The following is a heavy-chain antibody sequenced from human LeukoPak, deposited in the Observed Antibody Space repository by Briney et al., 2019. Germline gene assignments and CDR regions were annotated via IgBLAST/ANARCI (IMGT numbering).Heavy chain of an antibody. CDR1: GGSFSGYY. D-gene: IGHD2-2*01. V-gene: IGHV4-34*01. CDR2: IYHSGST. J-gene: IGHJ6*03. Sequence: SETLSLTCAVYGGSFSGYYWSWIRQPPGKGLEWIGEIYHSGSTNYNPSLKSRVTISVDKSKNQFSLKLSSVTAADTAVYYCARTRYCSSTSCPTYYMDVWGKGTTVTISS. CDR3: ARTRYCSSTSCPTYYMDV.